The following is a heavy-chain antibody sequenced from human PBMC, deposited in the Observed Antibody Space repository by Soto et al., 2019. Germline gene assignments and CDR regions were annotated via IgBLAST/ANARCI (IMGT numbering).Heavy chain of an antibody. V-gene: IGHV1-18*04. D-gene: IGHD6-19*01. J-gene: IGHJ4*02. CDR1: GYTFTSYG. CDR2: ISAYNGNT. CDR3: AADISGIAGAAVFDY. Sequence: ASVKVSCKASGYTFTSYGISWVRQAPGQGLEWMGWISAYNGNTNYAQKLQGRVTMTTDTSTSTAYMELRSLRSDDTAVYYCAADISGIAGAAVFDYWGQGTLVTVSS.